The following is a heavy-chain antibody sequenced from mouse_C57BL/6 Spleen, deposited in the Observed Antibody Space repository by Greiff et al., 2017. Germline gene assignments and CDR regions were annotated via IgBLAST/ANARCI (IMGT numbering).Heavy chain of an antibody. CDR3: ARYDYDAWFAY. D-gene: IGHD2-4*01. CDR1: GFTFSSYG. J-gene: IGHJ3*01. Sequence: DVQLQESGGDLVKPGGSLKLSCAASGFTFSSYGMSWVRQTPDKRLEWVATISSGGSYTYYPDSVKGRFTISRDNAKNTLYLQMSRLKSEDTAMYYCARYDYDAWFAYWGQGTLVTVSA. CDR2: ISSGGSYT. V-gene: IGHV5-6*01.